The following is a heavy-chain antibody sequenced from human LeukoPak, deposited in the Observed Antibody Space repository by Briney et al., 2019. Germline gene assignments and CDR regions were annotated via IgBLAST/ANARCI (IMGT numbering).Heavy chain of an antibody. CDR2: IYYSGST. J-gene: IGHJ6*02. CDR1: GDSISSYY. CDR3: ARDAWYSSSSSGDTGYYYYGMDV. Sequence: PSETLSLTCTVSGDSISSYYWSWIRQPPGKGLEWIGYIYYSGSTNYNPSLKSRVTISVDTSKNQFSLKLSSVTAADTAVYCARDAWYSSSSSGDTGYYYYGMDVWGQGTTVTVSS. V-gene: IGHV4-59*01. D-gene: IGHD6-6*01.